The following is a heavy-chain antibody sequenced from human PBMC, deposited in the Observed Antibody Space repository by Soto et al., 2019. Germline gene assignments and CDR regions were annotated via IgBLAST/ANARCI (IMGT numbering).Heavy chain of an antibody. CDR3: ARHQRFWSGCTLYYYGMDV. V-gene: IGHV4-39*01. D-gene: IGHD3-3*01. CDR1: GGSISSSSYY. CDR2: IYYSGST. J-gene: IGHJ6*02. Sequence: SETLSLTCTVSGGSISSSSYYWGWIRQPPGKGLEWIGSIYYSGSTYYNPSLKSRVTISVDTSKNQFSLKLSSVTAADTAVYYCARHQRFWSGCTLYYYGMDVWGQGTTVTVSS.